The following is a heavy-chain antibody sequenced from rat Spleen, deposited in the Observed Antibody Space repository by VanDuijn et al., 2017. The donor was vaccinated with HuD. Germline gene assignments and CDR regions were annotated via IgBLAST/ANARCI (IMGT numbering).Heavy chain of an antibody. CDR2: ITYDGSRT. V-gene: IGHV5-29*01. J-gene: IGHJ3*01. CDR3: ASAVGHRSRNWFAY. Sequence: EVQLVESGGGLVQPGRSLKLSCAASGFTFGDYAMAWVRQAPTKGLEWVATITYDGSRTYYRDSVKGRFSISRDNAKSTLYLQMDSLRSEDTATYYCASAVGHRSRNWFAYWGQGTLVTVSS. CDR1: GFTFGDYA.